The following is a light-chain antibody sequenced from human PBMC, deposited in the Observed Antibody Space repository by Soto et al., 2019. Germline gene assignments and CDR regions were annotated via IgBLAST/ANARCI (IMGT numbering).Light chain of an antibody. V-gene: IGKV1-5*03. CDR1: QSISNS. CDR2: KAS. J-gene: IGKJ4*01. CDR3: QQYVSYPVT. Sequence: DIQMTQSPSTLSASVGDRVTITCRASQSISNSLAWYQQKPGKAPNLLIYKASSLESGVPSRFSGSGSGTEFTLTISSLQPDDFATYYYQQYVSYPVTFGGGTKVEIK.